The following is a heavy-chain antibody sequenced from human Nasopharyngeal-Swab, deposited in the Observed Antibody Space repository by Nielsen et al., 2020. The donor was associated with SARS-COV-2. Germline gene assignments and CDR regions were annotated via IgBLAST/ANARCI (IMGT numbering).Heavy chain of an antibody. Sequence: GESLKISCAASGFTFSSYGMHWVRQAPGKGLEWVAVISYDGSNKYYADSVKGRFTISRDNSKNTLYLQMNSLRAEDTAVYYCAKDRSWRYSSAFFDYWGQGNLVTVSS. J-gene: IGHJ4*02. D-gene: IGHD6-19*01. CDR2: ISYDGSNK. CDR1: GFTFSSYG. CDR3: AKDRSWRYSSAFFDY. V-gene: IGHV3-30*18.